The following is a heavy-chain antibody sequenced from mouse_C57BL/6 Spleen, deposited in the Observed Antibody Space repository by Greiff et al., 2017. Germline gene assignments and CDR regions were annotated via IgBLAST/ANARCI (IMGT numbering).Heavy chain of an antibody. CDR2: IDPSDSYT. CDR1: GYTFTSYW. CDR3: ASSVTTVFVDY. Sequence: QVQLQQPGAELVKPGASVKLSCKASGYTFTSYWMQWVKQRPGQGLEWIGEIDPSDSYTNYNQKFKGKATLPVDTSSSTAYMQLSSLTSEDYAVYYCASSVTTVFVDYWGQGTADAVSS. D-gene: IGHD1-1*01. J-gene: IGHJ4*01. V-gene: IGHV1-50*01.